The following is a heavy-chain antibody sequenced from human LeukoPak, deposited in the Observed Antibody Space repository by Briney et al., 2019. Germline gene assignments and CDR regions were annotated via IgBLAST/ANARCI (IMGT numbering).Heavy chain of an antibody. D-gene: IGHD6-13*01. CDR3: AKDLDLAAAGENFDY. J-gene: IGHJ4*02. V-gene: IGHV3-23*01. Sequence: PGGSLRLSCAASGFTFSSYAMSWVRQAPGKGLEWVSAISGSGGSTYYADSVKGRFTISRDNSKTTLYLQMNSLRAEDTAVYYCAKDLDLAAAGENFDYWGQGTLVTVSS. CDR1: GFTFSSYA. CDR2: ISGSGGST.